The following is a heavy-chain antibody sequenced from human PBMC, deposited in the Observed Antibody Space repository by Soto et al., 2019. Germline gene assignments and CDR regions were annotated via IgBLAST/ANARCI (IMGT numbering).Heavy chain of an antibody. D-gene: IGHD1-20*01. CDR2: INHSGGT. Sequence: LSITCAVSGGSFRGYYWSWIRQSPGKGLEWIGEINHSGGTKYNPSLKSRVTMSLDMSKNQLSLRLSCVTAADTAVYYCARGGGGYNWGYWHNNYYYNDMDVWGQGTTVTVSS. V-gene: IGHV4-34*01. J-gene: IGHJ6*02. CDR3: ARGGGGYNWGYWHNNYYYNDMDV. CDR1: GGSFRGYY.